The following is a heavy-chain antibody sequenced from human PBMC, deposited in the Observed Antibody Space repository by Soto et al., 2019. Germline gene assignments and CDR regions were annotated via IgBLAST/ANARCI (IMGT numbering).Heavy chain of an antibody. V-gene: IGHV3-7*05. D-gene: IGHD2-2*01. J-gene: IGHJ6*02. CDR3: AKDIRGRYCSSTSCYGVFGMDV. Sequence: GGSLRLSCAASGFTFSSYWMSWVRQAPGKGLEWVANIKQDGSEKYYVDSVKGRFTISRDNGKNSLYLQMNSLRTEDTALYYCAKDIRGRYCSSTSCYGVFGMDVWGQRAAVTVS. CDR1: GFTFSSYW. CDR2: IKQDGSEK.